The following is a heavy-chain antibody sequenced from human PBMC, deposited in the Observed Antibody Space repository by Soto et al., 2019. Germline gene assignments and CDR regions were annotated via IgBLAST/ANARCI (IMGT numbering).Heavy chain of an antibody. J-gene: IGHJ4*02. CDR1: GFAFSTYS. Sequence: EVQLLESGGGLVQPGGSLRLSCAASGFAFSTYSMSWVRQAPGKGLDWVSAISGADGSTYYADSVKGRFTISRDDSKNTLYLQMNNLRAEDMAVYYCARDHKVRGVIMYYFDFWGRGTLVTVSS. V-gene: IGHV3-23*01. CDR2: ISGADGST. CDR3: ARDHKVRGVIMYYFDF. D-gene: IGHD3-10*01.